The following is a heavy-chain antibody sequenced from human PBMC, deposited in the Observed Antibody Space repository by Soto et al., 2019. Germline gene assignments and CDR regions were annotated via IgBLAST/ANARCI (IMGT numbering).Heavy chain of an antibody. CDR1: GFTFDAYA. CDR3: AKNHHDSSGYYYPFDY. Sequence: EVQLVESGGGLVQPGRSLRLSCAASGFTFDAYAMHWVRQAPGKGLEWVSGISWNSGSIGCADSVKGRFTISRDNANNSLYLQMNSLRAEDTALYYCAKNHHDSSGYYYPFDYWGQGTLVTVSS. J-gene: IGHJ4*02. D-gene: IGHD3-22*01. CDR2: ISWNSGSI. V-gene: IGHV3-9*01.